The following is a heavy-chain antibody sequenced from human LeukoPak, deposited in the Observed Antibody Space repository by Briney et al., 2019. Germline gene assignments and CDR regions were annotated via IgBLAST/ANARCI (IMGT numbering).Heavy chain of an antibody. CDR1: GYTFTSSA. V-gene: IGHV1-3*01. J-gene: IGHJ5*02. CDR3: AREGCSSTSCYTHKKWFDP. D-gene: IGHD2-2*02. CDR2: INAGNGNT. Sequence: ASVKVSCKASGYTFTSSAMHWVRQAPGQRLEWMGWINAGNGNTKYSQKFQDRVTITRDTSASTAYLELSSLRSEDTAVYYCAREGCSSTSCYTHKKWFDPWGQGTLVTVSS.